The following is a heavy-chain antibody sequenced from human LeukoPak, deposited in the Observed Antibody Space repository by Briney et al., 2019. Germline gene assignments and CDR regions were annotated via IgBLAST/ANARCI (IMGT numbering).Heavy chain of an antibody. Sequence: GGSLRLSCAASGFTFSSYWMHWVRQAPGKGLAWVSRINSDGSSTSYADSVKGRFTISRDNAKNTLYLQMNSLRAEDTAVYYCATYDSGSGSHDYWGQGTLVTVSS. D-gene: IGHD3-10*01. CDR3: ATYDSGSGSHDY. J-gene: IGHJ4*02. V-gene: IGHV3-74*01. CDR2: INSDGSST. CDR1: GFTFSSYW.